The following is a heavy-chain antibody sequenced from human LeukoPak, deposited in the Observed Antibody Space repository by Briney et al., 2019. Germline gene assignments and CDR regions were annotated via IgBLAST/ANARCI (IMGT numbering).Heavy chain of an antibody. J-gene: IGHJ3*02. CDR2: INSDGSTT. CDR3: VSRYCTITNCYKASGTGSFDI. Sequence: PGGSLRLSCAASGLTFSSYWMHWVRQAPGKGLVWVSRINSDGSTTNYADSVQGRFTISRDNAKNTMYLQMNSLRAEDTAVYYCVSRYCTITNCYKASGTGSFDIWGQGTMVSVSS. V-gene: IGHV3-74*01. D-gene: IGHD2-2*02. CDR1: GLTFSSYW.